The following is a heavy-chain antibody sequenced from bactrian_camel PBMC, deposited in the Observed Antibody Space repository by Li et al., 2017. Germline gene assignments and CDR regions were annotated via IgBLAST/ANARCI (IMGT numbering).Heavy chain of an antibody. CDR1: DYSWARAC. CDR2: ISSNGVT. D-gene: IGHD3*01. Sequence: HVQLVESGGGSVQAGGSLTLACLNPDYSWARACMGWFRQTPGKEREGLAAISSNGVTDYAAPAKGRFTISQDSADQVSLQMNSLKPEDTAIYYCAADLGGTSWATIARVQLLKPYLFAYWGQGTQVTVS. CDR3: AADLGGTSWATIARVQLLKPYLFAY. V-gene: IGHV3S63*01. J-gene: IGHJ6*01.